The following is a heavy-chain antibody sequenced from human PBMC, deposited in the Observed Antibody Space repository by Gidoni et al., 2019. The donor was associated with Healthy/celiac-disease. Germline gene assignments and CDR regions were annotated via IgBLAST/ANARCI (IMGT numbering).Heavy chain of an antibody. V-gene: IGHV4-59*01. Sequence: QVQLQESGPGLVKPSETLSLTCTVSGGSISSYYWSWIRQPPGKGLEWIGYIYYSGSTNYNPSLKSRVTISVDTSKNQFSLKLSSVTAADTAVYYCARGRRWLQLVYYYYYMDVWGKGTTVTVSS. CDR1: GGSISSYY. J-gene: IGHJ6*03. CDR2: IYYSGST. CDR3: ARGRRWLQLVYYYYYMDV. D-gene: IGHD5-12*01.